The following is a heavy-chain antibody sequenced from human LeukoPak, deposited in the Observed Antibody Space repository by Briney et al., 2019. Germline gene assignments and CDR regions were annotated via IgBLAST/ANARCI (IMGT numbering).Heavy chain of an antibody. Sequence: TGGSLRLSCAASGFTFSSHWMSWVRQAPGKGLEWVAHTKQDGSEKQYMDSVRGRFTISRDNTKNSMYLQMDSLRDEDTAVYYCARAGRSFYGGSSDYWGQGTLVTVSS. D-gene: IGHD4-23*01. J-gene: IGHJ4*02. V-gene: IGHV3-7*01. CDR2: TKQDGSEK. CDR3: ARAGRSFYGGSSDY. CDR1: GFTFSSHW.